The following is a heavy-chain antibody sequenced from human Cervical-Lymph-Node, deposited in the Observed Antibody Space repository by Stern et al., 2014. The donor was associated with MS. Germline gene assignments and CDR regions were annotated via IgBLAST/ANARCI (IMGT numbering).Heavy chain of an antibody. J-gene: IGHJ4*02. V-gene: IGHV3-53*01. CDR1: GFTGSRDY. CDR2: ITNVGST. D-gene: IGHD1-1*01. CDR3: ARDTSSPERSDW. Sequence: EAQLEESGGGVIQPGGSLRLSCTASGFTGSRDYMTWVRQAPGKGLEWVSLITNVGSTFYTDSVKGRFTISRDDSKNTVYLHMTSLRAEDTAMYYCARDTSSPERSDWWGQGTLVTVSS.